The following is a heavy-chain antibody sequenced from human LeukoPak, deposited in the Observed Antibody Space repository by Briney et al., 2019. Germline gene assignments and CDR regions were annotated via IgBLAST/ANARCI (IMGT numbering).Heavy chain of an antibody. V-gene: IGHV1-18*01. J-gene: IGHJ4*02. CDR3: ARDPHRELLWFGEYSFDY. Sequence: ASVKVSCKASGYTFTSYGISWVRQAPGQGLEWMGWISAYNGNTNYAQKLQGRVTMTTDTSTSTAYMELRSLRSDDTAVYYCARDPHRELLWFGEYSFDYWGQGTLVTVSS. CDR2: ISAYNGNT. CDR1: GYTFTSYG. D-gene: IGHD3-10*01.